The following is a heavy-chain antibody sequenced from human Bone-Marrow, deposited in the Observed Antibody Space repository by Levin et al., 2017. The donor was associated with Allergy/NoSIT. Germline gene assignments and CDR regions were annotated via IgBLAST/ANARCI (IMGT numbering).Heavy chain of an antibody. CDR3: ARKSGSEFDY. CDR2: IYNIGNP. D-gene: IGHD1-26*01. J-gene: IGHJ4*02. CDR1: GDSISTGHYT. Sequence: TSETLSLTCAVSGDSISTGHYTWSWIRQSPGKGLEWIGYIYNIGNPYYNPSLKSRATISVDTSRNHFSLMLRAMSAADTAVYFCARKSGSEFDYWGQGILVTVSS. V-gene: IGHV4-30-2*06.